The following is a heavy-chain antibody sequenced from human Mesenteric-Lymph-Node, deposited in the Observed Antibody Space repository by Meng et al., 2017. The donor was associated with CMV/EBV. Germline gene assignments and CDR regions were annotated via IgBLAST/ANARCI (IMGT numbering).Heavy chain of an antibody. J-gene: IGHJ4*02. D-gene: IGHD1-26*01. CDR2: IYYSGST. V-gene: IGHV4-61*01. CDR3: ARVSGSYYSIYFDY. Sequence: AGGSDRSVSYCWSWIRQPPGKGLEWIGYIYYSGSTNYNPSLKSRVTISVDTSKNQFSLKLTSVTAADTAVYYCARVSGSYYSIYFDYWGQGTLVTVSS. CDR1: GGSDRSVSYC.